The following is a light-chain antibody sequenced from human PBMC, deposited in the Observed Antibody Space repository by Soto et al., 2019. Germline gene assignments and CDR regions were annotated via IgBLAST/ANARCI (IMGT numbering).Light chain of an antibody. CDR1: QSISSW. J-gene: IGKJ4*01. V-gene: IGKV1-5*01. CDR3: QQYSSYFALT. CDR2: DAS. Sequence: DIQMTQSPSTLSASVGDRVTITCRASQSISSWLAWYQQKPGKAPKLLIYDASSLESGVPSRFSGSGSGTEFTLTISSLQPDDFATYYCQQYSSYFALTFGGGNKVEIK.